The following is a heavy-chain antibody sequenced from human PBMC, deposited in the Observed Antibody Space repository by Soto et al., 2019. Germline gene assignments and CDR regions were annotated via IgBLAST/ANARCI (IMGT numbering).Heavy chain of an antibody. CDR3: ARERGGATLAGLDY. Sequence: QVQLVESGGGLVQPGRSLRLSCAASGMTFSYYAMHWVRQAPGKGLEWVAVISYEGSKKQYADSVKGRFTISRDNSKNTMYLQMSSLKADDTAVYYCARERGGATLAGLDYWGQGSPVTVSS. V-gene: IGHV3-30-3*01. CDR1: GMTFSYYA. D-gene: IGHD6-19*01. CDR2: ISYEGSKK. J-gene: IGHJ4*02.